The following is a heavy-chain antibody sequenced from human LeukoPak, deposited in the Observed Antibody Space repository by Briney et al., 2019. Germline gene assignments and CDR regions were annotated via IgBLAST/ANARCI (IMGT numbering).Heavy chain of an antibody. CDR2: VSYSGST. J-gene: IGHJ6*02. Sequence: PSETLSLTCTVSGGSISSYYWSWIRQPPGKGLEWIGHVSYSGSTNYNPSLKSRVTISLDTSKNQFSLKLSSMTAADTAVYFCARDPKSAVGYYYYGMEVWGQGTTVTVSS. CDR1: GGSISSYY. CDR3: ARDPKSAVGYYYYGMEV. D-gene: IGHD6-19*01. V-gene: IGHV4-59*01.